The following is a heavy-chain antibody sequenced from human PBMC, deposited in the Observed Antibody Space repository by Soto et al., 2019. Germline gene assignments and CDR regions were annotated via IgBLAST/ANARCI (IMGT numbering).Heavy chain of an antibody. V-gene: IGHV4-39*01. Sequence: QLQLQESGPGLVKPSETLSLTCTVSGGSISSSSYYWGWIRQPPGKGLEWIGSIYYSGSTYYNPSLKSRVTISVDTSKNQFSLKLSSVTAADTAVYYCARQLLWFGELLSSNYYYYGMDVWGQGTTVTVSS. CDR3: ARQLLWFGELLSSNYYYYGMDV. D-gene: IGHD3-10*01. CDR2: IYYSGST. CDR1: GGSISSSSYY. J-gene: IGHJ6*02.